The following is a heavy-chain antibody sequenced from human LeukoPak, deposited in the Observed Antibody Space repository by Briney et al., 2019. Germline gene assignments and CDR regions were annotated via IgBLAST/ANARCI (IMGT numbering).Heavy chain of an antibody. Sequence: GGSLRLSCAASGFTVSSNYMSWVRQAPGKGLEWISSISGSVGNTNYADSVKGRFTISRDNPKNTLYLQMNSLRAEDTAIYFCAKFPQSVVGTTQFDFWGQGTLVTVSS. CDR1: GFTVSSNY. V-gene: IGHV3-23*01. J-gene: IGHJ4*02. D-gene: IGHD2-15*01. CDR2: ISGSVGNT. CDR3: AKFPQSVVGTTQFDF.